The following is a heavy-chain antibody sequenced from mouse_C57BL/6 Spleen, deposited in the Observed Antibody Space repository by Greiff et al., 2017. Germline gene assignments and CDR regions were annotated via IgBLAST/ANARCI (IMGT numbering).Heavy chain of an antibody. D-gene: IGHD1-1*01. CDR3: ASQGYGSGFDG. J-gene: IGHJ2*01. CDR2: INPNNGGT. V-gene: IGHV1-26*01. CDR1: GYTFTDYY. Sequence: VQLQQSGPELVKPGASVKISCKASGYTFTDYYMNWVKQSHGKSLEWIGDINPNNGGTSYNQKFKGKATLTVDKSSSTAYMELRSLTSEDSAVYCCASQGYGSGFDGWGKGTTLTVS.